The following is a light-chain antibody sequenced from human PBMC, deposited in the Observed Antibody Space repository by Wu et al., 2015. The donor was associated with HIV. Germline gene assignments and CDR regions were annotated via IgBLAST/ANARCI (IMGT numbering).Light chain of an antibody. CDR3: QQSDSAPYT. CDR2: AAS. J-gene: IGKJ4*01. CDR1: QTITNY. Sequence: DIQMTQSPSSLSASLGDRVTITCRASQTITNYLNWYQQQPGRAPKLLIYAASTLQSGVPSRFSGSGSGTLFTLTITSLQPEDFATYYCQQSDSAPYTFGGGTKVEIK. V-gene: IGKV1-39*01.